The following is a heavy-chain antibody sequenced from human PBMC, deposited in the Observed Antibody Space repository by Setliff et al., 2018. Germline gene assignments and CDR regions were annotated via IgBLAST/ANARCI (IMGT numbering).Heavy chain of an antibody. CDR1: GFTFRDYG. CDR2: IWFDGSNK. J-gene: IGHJ3*02. D-gene: IGHD1-1*01. CDR3: AKQVHSYGWPNDAFDI. V-gene: IGHV3-33*06. Sequence: PGGSLRLSCAASGFTFRDYGMHWVRQAPGKGLERVAVIWFDGSNKYYADSLKGRFTISRDNSKNTLYLQMNSLRAEDTAVYYCAKQVHSYGWPNDAFDIWGQGTQVTVSS.